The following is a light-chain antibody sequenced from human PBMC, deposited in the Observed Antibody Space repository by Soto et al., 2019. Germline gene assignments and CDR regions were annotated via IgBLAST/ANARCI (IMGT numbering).Light chain of an antibody. V-gene: IGKV1-8*01. J-gene: IGKJ2*01. CDR1: QGISSY. Sequence: AIRMTQSPSSLSASTGDRVTITCRASQGISSYLAWYQQKPGKAPKLLIYAASTLQSGVPSRFSGSGSGTDFTLTISCLQSEDFAPYYCQQYYSYPYTFGHGTKLEIK. CDR2: AAS. CDR3: QQYYSYPYT.